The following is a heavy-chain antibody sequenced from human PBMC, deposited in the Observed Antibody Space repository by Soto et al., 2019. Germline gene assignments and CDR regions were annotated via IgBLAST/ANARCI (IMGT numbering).Heavy chain of an antibody. V-gene: IGHV3-23*01. D-gene: IGHD6-13*01. Sequence: GGSLRLSCAASGFPFNNYAMSWVRQAPGRGLEWVSGISSSAFSTYYADSVKGRFTTSRDNSKNTLFLQMNSLRAEDTAVYYCAKEGSSSSPFEYWGQGTLVTVSS. CDR1: GFPFNNYA. CDR2: ISSSAFST. CDR3: AKEGSSSSPFEY. J-gene: IGHJ4*02.